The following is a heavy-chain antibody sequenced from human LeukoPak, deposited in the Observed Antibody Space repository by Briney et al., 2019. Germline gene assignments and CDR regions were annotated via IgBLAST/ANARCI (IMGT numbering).Heavy chain of an antibody. J-gene: IGHJ4*02. CDR1: GYTFSTYY. CDR2: INPTGGTT. V-gene: IGHV1-46*01. Sequence: GPSVKVSCKASGYTFSTYYMHWVRQAPGQGLEWMGIINPTGGTTSYAQKFQGRVTMTRDTSTSTFYMELSSLRSEDTAVYYCARDLSSWALYWGQGTLVSVSS. D-gene: IGHD6-13*01. CDR3: ARDLSSWALY.